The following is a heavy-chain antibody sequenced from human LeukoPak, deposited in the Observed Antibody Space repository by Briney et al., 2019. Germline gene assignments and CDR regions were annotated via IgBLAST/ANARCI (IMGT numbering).Heavy chain of an antibody. V-gene: IGHV3-48*03. CDR1: GFTFSRYE. CDR2: ISPSGSTM. Sequence: PGGSLRLSCAVSGFTFSRYEMSWVRQAPGKGLEWISYISPSGSTMYYVDSVKGRFIISRDNAKDSLYLQMNSLRVGDTAVYYCARDPRGPDYWGQGTLVTVSS. J-gene: IGHJ4*02. CDR3: ARDPRGPDY.